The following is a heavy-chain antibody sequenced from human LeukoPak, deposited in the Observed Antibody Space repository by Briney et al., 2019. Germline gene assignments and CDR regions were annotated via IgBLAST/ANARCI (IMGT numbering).Heavy chain of an antibody. V-gene: IGHV1-8*02. CDR2: ISSGHNEDP. J-gene: IGHJ5*02. CDR3: ARGLAAAWFDP. D-gene: IGHD6-13*01. CDR1: GYTFSNSA. Sequence: ASVKVSCKASGYTFSNSAFSWVRQAPGQGLEWMGWISSGHNEDPNYAQKFQGRVTMTRNTSISTAYMELSSLRSEDTAVYYCARGLAAAWFDPWGQGTLVTVSS.